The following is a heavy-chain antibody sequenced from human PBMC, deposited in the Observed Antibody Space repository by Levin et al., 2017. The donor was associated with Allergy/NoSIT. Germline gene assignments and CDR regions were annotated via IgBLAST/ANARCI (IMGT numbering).Heavy chain of an antibody. CDR2: IYTSGST. V-gene: IGHV4-61*02. Sequence: PSETLSLTCTVSGGSISSGSYYWSWIRQPAGKGLEWIGRIYTSGSTNYNPSLKSRVTISVDTSKNQFSLKLSSVTAADTAVYYCARVKGYCSSTSCYNYFDYWGQGTLVTVSS. CDR3: ARVKGYCSSTSCYNYFDY. CDR1: GGSISSGSYY. D-gene: IGHD2-2*02. J-gene: IGHJ4*02.